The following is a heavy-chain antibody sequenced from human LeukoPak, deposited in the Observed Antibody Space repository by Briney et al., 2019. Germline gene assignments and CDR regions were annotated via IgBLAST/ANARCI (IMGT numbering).Heavy chain of an antibody. CDR3: ARLYYYGSGSYPRD. Sequence: SETLSLTCTVSGGSISSSSYYWGWIRQPPGKGLEWIGSIYYSGSTYYNPSLKSRVTISVDTSKNQFSLKLSSVTAADTAVYYCARLYYYGSGSYPRDWGQGTLVTVSS. V-gene: IGHV4-39*07. J-gene: IGHJ4*02. CDR1: GGSISSSSYY. D-gene: IGHD3-10*01. CDR2: IYYSGST.